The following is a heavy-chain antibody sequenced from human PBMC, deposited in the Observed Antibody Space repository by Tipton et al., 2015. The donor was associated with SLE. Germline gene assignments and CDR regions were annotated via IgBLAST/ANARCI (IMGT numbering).Heavy chain of an antibody. J-gene: IGHJ6*03. Sequence: GSLRLSCAASGFIFSSYSMNWVRQAPGKGLEWVSSITSSSSYIYYADSVKGRFTISRDNAKNSLYLQMNSLRAEDTAVYYCARVYSSNWYDYYYMDVWGKGTTVTVSS. CDR1: GFIFSSYS. CDR3: ARVYSSNWYDYYYMDV. V-gene: IGHV3-21*01. CDR2: ITSSSSYI. D-gene: IGHD6-13*01.